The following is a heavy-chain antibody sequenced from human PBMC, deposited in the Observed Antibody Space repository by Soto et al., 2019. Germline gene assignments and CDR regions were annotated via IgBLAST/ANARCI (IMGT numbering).Heavy chain of an antibody. Sequence: NPSETLCLTCTFSVSSMSGFYWCWVRQPPGKGLEWIGSIFHRGNSYYNPSLKTRVILSVDTSKNQFSLNLTAAIAADTAVYYCAREDDGMDFWGQGTTVTVSS. J-gene: IGHJ6*01. CDR1: VSSMSGFY. CDR3: AREDDGMDF. V-gene: IGHV4-38-2*02. CDR2: IFHRGNS.